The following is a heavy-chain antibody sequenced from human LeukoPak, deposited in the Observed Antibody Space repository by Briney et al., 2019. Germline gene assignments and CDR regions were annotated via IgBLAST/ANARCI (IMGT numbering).Heavy chain of an antibody. J-gene: IGHJ4*02. CDR2: INPSGGST. Sequence: GASVKVSCKASGYSFISYYMHWVRQAPGQGLEWMGIINPSGGSTRYAQKFQGRVTMTRDTSTSTVYMELSSLRAEDTALYYCVRVTLGGSDYWGQGTLVTVSS. V-gene: IGHV1-46*01. D-gene: IGHD1-26*01. CDR3: VRVTLGGSDY. CDR1: GYSFISYY.